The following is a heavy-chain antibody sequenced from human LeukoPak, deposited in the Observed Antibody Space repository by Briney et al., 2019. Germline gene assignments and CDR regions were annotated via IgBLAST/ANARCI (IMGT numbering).Heavy chain of an antibody. Sequence: SVKVSCKASGGTFSSYAISWVRQAPRQRLEWMGRIIPIFGTANYAQKFQGRVTITTDESTSTAYMELSSLRSEDTAVYYCARTYNWNDGGWFDPWGQGTLVTVSS. V-gene: IGHV1-69*05. J-gene: IGHJ5*02. CDR2: IIPIFGTA. CDR3: ARTYNWNDGGWFDP. CDR1: GGTFSSYA. D-gene: IGHD1-1*01.